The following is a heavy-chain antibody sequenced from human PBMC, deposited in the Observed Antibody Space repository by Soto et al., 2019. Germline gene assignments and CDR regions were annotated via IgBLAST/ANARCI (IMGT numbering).Heavy chain of an antibody. Sequence: SETLSLTCTVSGGSISSGDYYWSWIRQPPGKGLEWIGYIYYSGSTYYNPSLKSRVTISVDTSKNQFSLKLSSVTAADTAVYYCARDSIAVADDAFDIWGQGTMVTVSS. J-gene: IGHJ3*02. D-gene: IGHD6-19*01. CDR2: IYYSGST. V-gene: IGHV4-30-4*01. CDR3: ARDSIAVADDAFDI. CDR1: GGSISSGDYY.